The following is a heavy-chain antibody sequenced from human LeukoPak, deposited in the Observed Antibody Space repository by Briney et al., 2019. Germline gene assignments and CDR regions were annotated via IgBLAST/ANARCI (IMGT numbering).Heavy chain of an antibody. CDR3: ARGSVTGYYTFDY. J-gene: IGHJ4*02. CDR1: GGSFSGYY. V-gene: IGHV4-34*01. D-gene: IGHD3-9*01. Sequence: SETLSLTCAVYGGSFSGYYWSWIRQPPGKGLEWIGEINHSGSTNYNPSLKSRVTISVDTSKNQFSLKLSSVTAADTAVYYCARGSVTGYYTFDYWGQGTLVTVSS. CDR2: INHSGST.